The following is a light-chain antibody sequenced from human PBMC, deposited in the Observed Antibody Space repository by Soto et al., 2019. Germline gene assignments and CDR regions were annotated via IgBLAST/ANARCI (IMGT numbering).Light chain of an antibody. CDR1: QSIINNY. CDR2: GSS. Sequence: EVVLTQSPGTLSLSPGERATLSCRASQSIINNYLAWYQQRPGQAPRLLIYGSSDRATGIPGRFSGSGSGRHFTVNISRLEPAEVAVYYCHRYGSTPPYTFGQGTKVEI. V-gene: IGKV3-20*01. J-gene: IGKJ2*01. CDR3: HRYGSTPPYT.